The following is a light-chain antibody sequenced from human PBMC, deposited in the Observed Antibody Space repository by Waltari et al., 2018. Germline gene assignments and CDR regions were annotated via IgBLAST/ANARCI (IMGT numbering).Light chain of an antibody. V-gene: IGKV3-15*01. CDR3: QQYNNWPPWT. J-gene: IGKJ1*01. Sequence: EIVMTQSPATLSVSPGERATLSCRASQRVSSNFAWYQPKTGHAPRLLIYGAATRATGIPARFSGSGSGTEFTLTISSLQSEDFAVYYCQQYNNWPPWTFGQGTKVEIK. CDR1: QRVSSN. CDR2: GAA.